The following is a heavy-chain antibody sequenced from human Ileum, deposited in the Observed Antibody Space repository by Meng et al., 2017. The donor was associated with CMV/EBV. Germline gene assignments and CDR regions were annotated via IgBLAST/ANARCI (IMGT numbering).Heavy chain of an antibody. Sequence: SETLSLTCTISGDSIKNTDYFWGWIRQPPGQGLEWIGSVFHSGSAFYNPSLTSRVTISVDTSKNQFSLKLNSVTAADTAVYYCARDKITRVTAAGLGYFRLDPWGQGTLVTVSS. V-gene: IGHV4-39*07. CDR3: ARDKITRVTAAGLGYFRLDP. CDR2: VFHSGSA. J-gene: IGHJ5*02. CDR1: GDSIKNTDYF. D-gene: IGHD1-20*01.